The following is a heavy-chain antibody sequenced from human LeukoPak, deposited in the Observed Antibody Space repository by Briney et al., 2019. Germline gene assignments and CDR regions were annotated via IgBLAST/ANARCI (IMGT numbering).Heavy chain of an antibody. CDR1: TDSPNTYY. CDR2: IYHSGST. J-gene: IGHJ4*02. V-gene: IGHV4-59*01. D-gene: IGHD2-15*01. Sequence: SETLSLTCSVSTDSPNTYYWSWIRQSPGKGLEWIGHIYHSGSTDYNPSFKSRVTVSLDMSKKAFSLKLTSVTVADTAMYYCVRLRWELLAPYFDHWGQGAFVIVSS. CDR3: VRLRWELLAPYFDH.